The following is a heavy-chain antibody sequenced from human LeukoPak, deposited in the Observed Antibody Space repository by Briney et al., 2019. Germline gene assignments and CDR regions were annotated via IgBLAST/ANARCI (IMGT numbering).Heavy chain of an antibody. CDR2: ISSSSSYI. CDR3: ARSDSDYDFWRGGAFDI. CDR1: GFTFSSYS. Sequence: PGGSLRLSCAASGFTFSSYSMNWVRQAPGKGLEWVSSISSSSSYIYYADSVKGRFTISRDNAKNSLYLQMNSLRAEDTAVYYCARSDSDYDFWRGGAFDIWGQGTMVTVSS. D-gene: IGHD3-3*01. V-gene: IGHV3-21*01. J-gene: IGHJ3*02.